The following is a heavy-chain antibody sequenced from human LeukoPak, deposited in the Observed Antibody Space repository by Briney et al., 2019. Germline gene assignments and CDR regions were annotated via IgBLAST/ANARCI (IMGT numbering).Heavy chain of an antibody. Sequence: KTSETLSLTCAVYGGSFSGYYWSWIRQPPGKGLEWIGEINHSGSTNYNPSLKSRVTISVDTSKNQFSLKLSSVTAADTAVYYCARSGHIVVVTAINDYWGQGTLVTVSS. CDR2: INHSGST. CDR1: GGSFSGYY. D-gene: IGHD2-21*02. CDR3: ARSGHIVVVTAINDY. V-gene: IGHV4-34*01. J-gene: IGHJ4*02.